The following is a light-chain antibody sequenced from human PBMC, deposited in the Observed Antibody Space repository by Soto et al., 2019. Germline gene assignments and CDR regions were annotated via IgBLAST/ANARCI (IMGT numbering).Light chain of an antibody. CDR2: KAS. CDR3: QQLNSFPIT. J-gene: IGKJ5*01. Sequence: DIQMTQSPSILSASVGDRVTITCRASQSISSWLAWYQQKPGKAPNLLIHKASTLQSGVPSRFSGSGSGTEFTLTITSLQPEDFATYYCQQLNSFPITFGQGTRLEIK. CDR1: QSISSW. V-gene: IGKV1-9*01.